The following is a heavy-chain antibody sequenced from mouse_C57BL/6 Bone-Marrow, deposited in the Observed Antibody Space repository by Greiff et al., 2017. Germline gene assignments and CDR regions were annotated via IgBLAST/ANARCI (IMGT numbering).Heavy chain of an antibody. CDR3: ARDGIVFYYAMDY. CDR2: IDPSDSYT. CDR1: GYTFTSYW. Sequence: VQLQQPGAELVMPGASVKLSCKASGYTFTSYWLHWVKQRPGQGLEWIGEIDPSDSYTNYNQKFKGKSTLTVDKSSSTAYMQLSSLTSEYSAVYYCARDGIVFYYAMDYWGQGTSVTVSS. V-gene: IGHV1-69*01. J-gene: IGHJ4*01. D-gene: IGHD1-1*01.